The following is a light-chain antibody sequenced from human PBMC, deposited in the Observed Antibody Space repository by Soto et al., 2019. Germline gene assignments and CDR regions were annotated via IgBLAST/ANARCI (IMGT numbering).Light chain of an antibody. V-gene: IGKV3-11*01. CDR2: DAS. CDR3: QHRSNWPA. Sequence: EIVLTQSPGTMSLSPGERATLSCRTSQSVSRNLAWYQQKPGQAPRLLIYDASQRATGIAARLSGSGSGTDFTLTISSLEPEDFALYYCQHRSNWPAVGGGTKVDI. CDR1: QSVSRN. J-gene: IGKJ4*01.